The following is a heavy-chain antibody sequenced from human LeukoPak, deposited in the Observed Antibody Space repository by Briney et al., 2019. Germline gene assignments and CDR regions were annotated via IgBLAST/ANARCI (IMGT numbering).Heavy chain of an antibody. CDR3: AREHAALRYSFDH. CDR2: ISDDGINK. V-gene: IGHV3-30-3*01. J-gene: IGHJ4*02. D-gene: IGHD1-14*01. CDR1: GFTFSSYV. Sequence: GGSLRLSCAASGFTFSSYVMHWVRQAPGKGLEWVAVISDDGINKYYADSVKGRFTISRDNSKSALFLQLNSLRAEDTAVYYCAREHAALRYSFDHWGQGTLLTVSS.